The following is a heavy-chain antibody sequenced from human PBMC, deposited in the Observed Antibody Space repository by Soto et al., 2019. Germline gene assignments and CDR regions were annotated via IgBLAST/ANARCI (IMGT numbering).Heavy chain of an antibody. J-gene: IGHJ4*02. CDR1: GFTFSRYV. CDR2: IRGSGGST. D-gene: IGHD2-2*01. Sequence: HLGGSLGLSCAGSGFTFSRYVLSWVRQAPGKGLEWVSAIRGSGGSTYFADSVKGRFTISRDNSKNTLYLQMNSLRAEDTAVYYCAKVSGDQLLSTFDDWGQGTLVTVSS. V-gene: IGHV3-23*01. CDR3: AKVSGDQLLSTFDD.